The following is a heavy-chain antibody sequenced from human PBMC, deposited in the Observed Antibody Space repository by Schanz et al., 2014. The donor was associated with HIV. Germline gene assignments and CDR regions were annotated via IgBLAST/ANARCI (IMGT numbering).Heavy chain of an antibody. CDR1: GVSISSYF. V-gene: IGHV4-59*01. CDR3: AGCKDRSVDH. J-gene: IGHJ4*02. Sequence: QVQLQESGPGLVKPSETLSLTCTVSGVSISSYFWCWIRQAPGKGLEWIGYIHYSGSTYYNPSLRSRVTCSVDTSKNHFSLKLNSVTAADTAVYYCAGCKDRSVDHWGQGTLVTVSS. CDR2: IHYSGST.